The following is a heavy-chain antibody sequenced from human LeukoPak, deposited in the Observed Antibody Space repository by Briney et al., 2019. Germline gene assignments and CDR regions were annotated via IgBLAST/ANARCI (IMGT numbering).Heavy chain of an antibody. V-gene: IGHV4-38-2*02. D-gene: IGHD5-12*01. Sequence: SETLSLTCSVSGYSISSGYYWGWIRQPPGKGLEWIGSIYHSGSTNYNPSLKSRVTMSVDTSKNQFSLKLSSVTAADTAVYYCARESGLRLPNYYYYYMDVWGKGTTVTISS. CDR1: GYSISSGYY. J-gene: IGHJ6*03. CDR2: IYHSGST. CDR3: ARESGLRLPNYYYYYMDV.